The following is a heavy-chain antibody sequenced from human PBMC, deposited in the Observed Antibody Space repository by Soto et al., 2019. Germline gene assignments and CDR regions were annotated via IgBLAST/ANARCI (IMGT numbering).Heavy chain of an antibody. CDR3: SRGRRSAVTIDY. D-gene: IGHD4-17*01. CDR1: GGSFSGYY. Sequence: QVQLQQWGAGLLKPSETLSLTCAVYGGSFSGYYWSWIRQPPGKGLEWIGEINHSGSTNYNPSLKSLVITSVATSRYHCSLKPSSVTAADTAVYYCSRGRRSAVTIDYWGQRTLVTVSS. V-gene: IGHV4-34*01. CDR2: INHSGST. J-gene: IGHJ4*02.